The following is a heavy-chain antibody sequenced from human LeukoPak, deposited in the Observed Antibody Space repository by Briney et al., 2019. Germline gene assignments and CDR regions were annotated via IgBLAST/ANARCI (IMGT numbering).Heavy chain of an antibody. CDR3: AREPSAITLKRAQGENYFDY. CDR1: GGTFSSYA. V-gene: IGHV1-69*05. J-gene: IGHJ4*02. D-gene: IGHD5-12*01. Sequence: SVKVSCKASGGTFSSYAISWVRQAPGQGLEWMGRIIPIFGTANYPQKFQGRVTITTDESTSTAYMELSSLRSEDTAVYYCAREPSAITLKRAQGENYFDYWGQGTLVTVSS. CDR2: IIPIFGTA.